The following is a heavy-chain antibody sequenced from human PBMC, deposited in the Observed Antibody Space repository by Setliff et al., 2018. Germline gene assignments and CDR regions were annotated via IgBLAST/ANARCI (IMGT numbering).Heavy chain of an antibody. D-gene: IGHD3-3*01. V-gene: IGHV1-69*13. CDR2: IIPIFGTA. CDR3: ARGYRGYYNFWSGPQGANWFDP. CDR1: GGTFSSYA. J-gene: IGHJ5*02. Sequence: SVKVSCKASGGTFSSYAISWVRQAPGQGLEWMGGIIPIFGTANYAQKFQGRVTITADESTSTAYMELSSLRSEDTAVYYCARGYRGYYNFWSGPQGANWFDPWGQGTLVTVSS.